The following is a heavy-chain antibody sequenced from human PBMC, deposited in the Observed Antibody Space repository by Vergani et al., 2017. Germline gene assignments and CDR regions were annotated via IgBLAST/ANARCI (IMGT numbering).Heavy chain of an antibody. CDR3: ARHGYSSSWYGLYGMDV. CDR1: GGSISSSSYY. J-gene: IGHJ6*02. Sequence: QLQLQESGPGLVKPSETLSLTCTVSGGSISSSSYYWGWIRQPPGKGLEWIGSIYYSGSTYYNPSLKSRVTISVDTSKNQFSLKLSSMTAADTAVYYCARHGYSSSWYGLYGMDVWGQGTTVTVSS. D-gene: IGHD6-13*01. CDR2: IYYSGST. V-gene: IGHV4-39*01.